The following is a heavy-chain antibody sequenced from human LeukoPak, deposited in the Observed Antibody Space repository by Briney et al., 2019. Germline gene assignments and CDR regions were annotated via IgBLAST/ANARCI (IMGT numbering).Heavy chain of an antibody. J-gene: IGHJ4*02. Sequence: SETLSLTCTVSGGSISSGGYYWSWIRQPPGKGLEWIGYIYHSGSTYYNPSLKSRVTISVDRSKNQFSLKLSSVTAADTAVYYCARDSDYGSGSYYYYYFDYWGQGTLVTVSS. CDR1: GGSISSGGYY. CDR2: IYHSGST. CDR3: ARDSDYGSGSYYYYYFDY. D-gene: IGHD3-10*01. V-gene: IGHV4-30-2*01.